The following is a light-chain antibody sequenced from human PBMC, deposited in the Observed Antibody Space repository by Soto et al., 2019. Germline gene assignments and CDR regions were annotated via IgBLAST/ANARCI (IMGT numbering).Light chain of an antibody. J-gene: IGKJ4*01. CDR2: KAS. Sequence: DIPMTQSPSTLSASVGDRVTITCRASQSISTWLAWYQQKPGKAPHLLIYKASSLQSGVPSRFSGSGSGTEFTLTINSLQPDDFATYYCQQYNSYPLTFGGGTRVEIE. V-gene: IGKV1-5*03. CDR3: QQYNSYPLT. CDR1: QSISTW.